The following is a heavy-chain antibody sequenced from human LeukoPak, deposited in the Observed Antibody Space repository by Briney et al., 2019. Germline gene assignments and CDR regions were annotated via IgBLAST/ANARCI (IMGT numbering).Heavy chain of an antibody. CDR3: ARSISGTDMDV. Sequence: GGSLRLSCATSRFTFSDYYMSWIRQAPGKGLEWVSYISSSGSTIYCADSVKGRFTIYRDNAKNSLYLQMNSLRAGDTAVYYCARSISGTDMDVWGKGTTVTVSS. J-gene: IGHJ6*03. D-gene: IGHD6-13*01. V-gene: IGHV3-11*04. CDR2: ISSSGSTI. CDR1: RFTFSDYY.